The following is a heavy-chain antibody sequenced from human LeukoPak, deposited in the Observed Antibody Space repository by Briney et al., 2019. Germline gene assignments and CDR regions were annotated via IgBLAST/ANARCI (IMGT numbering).Heavy chain of an antibody. Sequence: GGSLRLSCAASGFTFSSYSMNWVRQAPGKGLEWVSYISSSSSTIYYADSVKGRFTISRDNAKNSLYLQMNSLRAEDTAVYYCAAPHTAMANWFDPWGQGTLVTVSS. CDR1: GFTFSSYS. D-gene: IGHD5-18*01. CDR3: AAPHTAMANWFDP. CDR2: ISSSSSTI. V-gene: IGHV3-48*04. J-gene: IGHJ5*02.